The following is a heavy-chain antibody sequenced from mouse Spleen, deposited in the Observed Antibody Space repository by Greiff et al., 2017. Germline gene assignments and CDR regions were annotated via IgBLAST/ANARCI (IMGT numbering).Heavy chain of an antibody. CDR2: INPYNGGT. J-gene: IGHJ2*01. CDR1: GYTFTDYY. D-gene: IGHD1-1*01. Sequence: DVQLQESGPVLVKPGASVKMSCKASGYTFTDYYMNWVKQSHGKSLEWIGVINPYNGGTSYNQKFKGKATLTVDKSSSTAYMELNSLTSEDSAVYYCATVYYYGSSYNYFDYWGQGTTLTVSS. CDR3: ATVYYYGSSYNYFDY. V-gene: IGHV1-19*01.